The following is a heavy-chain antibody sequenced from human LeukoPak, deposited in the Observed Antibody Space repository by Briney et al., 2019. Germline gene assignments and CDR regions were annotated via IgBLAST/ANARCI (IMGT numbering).Heavy chain of an antibody. Sequence: KPSETLSLTRTVSGGSISSYYWSWIRQPPGKGLEWIGYIYYSGSTNYNPSLKSRVTISVDTSKNQFSLKLSSVTAADTAVYYCARQQLSQLYYFDYWGQGTLVTVSS. J-gene: IGHJ4*02. CDR3: ARQQLSQLYYFDY. V-gene: IGHV4-59*01. CDR1: GGSISSYY. CDR2: IYYSGST. D-gene: IGHD6-13*01.